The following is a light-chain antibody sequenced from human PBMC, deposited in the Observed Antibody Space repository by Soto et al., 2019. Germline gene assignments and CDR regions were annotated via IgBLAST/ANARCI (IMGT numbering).Light chain of an antibody. CDR1: QIISNW. Sequence: DIQVTQSPSTLSASVGDSVTISCRASQIISNWLAWYQQKPGKAPKLLIYKASTLESGVPSRFSGSGSGTDFTLTISSLQPDDFATYYCQPYNTFLLTFGPGTRVYIK. CDR2: KAS. V-gene: IGKV1-5*03. CDR3: QPYNTFLLT. J-gene: IGKJ3*01.